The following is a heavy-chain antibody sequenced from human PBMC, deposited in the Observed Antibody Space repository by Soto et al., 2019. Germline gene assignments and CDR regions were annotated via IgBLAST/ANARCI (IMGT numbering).Heavy chain of an antibody. J-gene: IGHJ6*02. CDR3: VRVKRQGGTWHNSYCMDV. CDR1: GYTLSEFS. Sequence: QVQLVQSGAEVKKPGAAVKVSCKVFGYTLSEFSLHWVRQAPGKGLEWMGGFDPEDGETTYAQKFQGRLTMTEDTSAETAYMELTTLRFEDTAMYYCVRVKRQGGTWHNSYCMDVWGQGTTVTISS. D-gene: IGHD1-1*01. CDR2: FDPEDGET. V-gene: IGHV1-24*01.